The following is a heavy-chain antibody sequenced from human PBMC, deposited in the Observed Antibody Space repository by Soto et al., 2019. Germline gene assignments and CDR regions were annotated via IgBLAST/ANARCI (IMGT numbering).Heavy chain of an antibody. J-gene: IGHJ4*02. CDR1: GGSVSSGSYY. CDR3: ARDLQHDYFDY. V-gene: IGHV4-61*01. D-gene: IGHD6-13*01. Sequence: SETLSLTCTVSGGSVSSGSYYWSWIRQPPGKGLEWIGYIYYSGSTNYTPSLKSRVPISVDTSKNQFSLKLSSVTAADTAVYYCARDLQHDYFDYWGQGTLVTVSS. CDR2: IYYSGST.